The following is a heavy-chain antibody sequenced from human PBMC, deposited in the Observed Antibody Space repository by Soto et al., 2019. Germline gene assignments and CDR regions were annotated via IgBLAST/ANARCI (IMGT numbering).Heavy chain of an antibody. V-gene: IGHV3-23*01. CDR2: ISGSGGST. Sequence: GGSLRLSCAASGFTFSSYAMSWVRQAPGKGLEWVSAISGSGGSTYYADSVKGRFTISRDNSKNTLYLQMNSLRAEDTAVYYCAKDPRPLVDTAMVTFDYWGQGTLVTVSS. CDR1: GFTFSSYA. J-gene: IGHJ4*02. CDR3: AKDPRPLVDTAMVTFDY. D-gene: IGHD5-18*01.